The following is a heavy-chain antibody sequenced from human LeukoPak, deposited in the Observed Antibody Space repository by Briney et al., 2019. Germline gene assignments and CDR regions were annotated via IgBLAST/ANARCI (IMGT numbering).Heavy chain of an antibody. J-gene: IGHJ4*02. CDR3: ARGREGGKTPFDY. V-gene: IGHV4-59*01. Sequence: KSSETLSLTCTVSGGSISSYYWSWIRQPPGKGLEWIGYIYLSGSTNYNPSLKSRVTISVDTSKNQVSLKLSSVTAADTAVYYCARGREGGKTPFDYWGQGTLVTVSS. CDR1: GGSISSYY. CDR2: IYLSGST. D-gene: IGHD1-26*01.